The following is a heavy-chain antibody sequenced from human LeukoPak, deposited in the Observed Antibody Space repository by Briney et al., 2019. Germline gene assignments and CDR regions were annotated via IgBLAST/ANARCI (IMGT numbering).Heavy chain of an antibody. D-gene: IGHD3-22*01. J-gene: IGHJ4*02. Sequence: GGSLRLSCAASGFTFSSNGMSWVRKAPGKGLEWVSSISGSGDKTYYADSVKGRFTTSRDNSKSTMYLQMNSLRAEDTAVYHCAKTNGYYDLWGQGTLVIVSS. CDR1: GFTFSSNG. CDR3: AKTNGYYDL. V-gene: IGHV3-23*01. CDR2: ISGSGDKT.